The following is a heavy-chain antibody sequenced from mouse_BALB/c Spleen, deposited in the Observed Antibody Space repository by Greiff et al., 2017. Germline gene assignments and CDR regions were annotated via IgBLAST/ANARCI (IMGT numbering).Heavy chain of an antibody. CDR1: GYTFTSYW. V-gene: IGHV1-69*02. J-gene: IGHJ2*01. CDR3: ARGGYYGPYY. Sequence: QVQLKQPGAELVKPGASVKLSCKASGYTFTSYWMHWVKQRPGQGLEWIGEIDPSDSYTNYNQKFKGKATLTVDKSSSTAYMQLSSLTSEDSAVYYCARGGYYGPYYWGQGTTLTVSS. CDR2: IDPSDSYT. D-gene: IGHD1-1*01.